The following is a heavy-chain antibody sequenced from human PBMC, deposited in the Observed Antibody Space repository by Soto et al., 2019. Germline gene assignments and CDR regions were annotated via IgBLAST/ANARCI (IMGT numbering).Heavy chain of an antibody. V-gene: IGHV5-10-1*01. CDR1: GYSFTSYW. Sequence: PGESLKISCKGSGYSFTSYWISWVRQMPGKGLEWMGRIDPSGSYTNYSPSFQGHVTISADKSISTAYLQWSSLKASDTAMYYCARAQTSNYYDFWSGYYPGFDPWGQGTLVTVSS. CDR3: ARAQTSNYYDFWSGYYPGFDP. J-gene: IGHJ5*02. D-gene: IGHD3-3*01. CDR2: IDPSGSYT.